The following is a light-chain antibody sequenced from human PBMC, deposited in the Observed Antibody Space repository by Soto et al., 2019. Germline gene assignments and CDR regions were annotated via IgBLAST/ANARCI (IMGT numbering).Light chain of an antibody. J-gene: IGKJ2*01. V-gene: IGKV2-30*01. CDR1: QSLVYSDGNTY. CDR2: KVS. Sequence: DVVMTQSPLSLSVTLGQPASISCKSGQSLVYSDGNTYLSWFQQRPGQSPRRLIYKVSNRDSGVPDRFSGSASVTYFTLNSRRVEAENVGVYYCQQGTNWPPTFGQGTKLEI. CDR3: QQGTNWPPT.